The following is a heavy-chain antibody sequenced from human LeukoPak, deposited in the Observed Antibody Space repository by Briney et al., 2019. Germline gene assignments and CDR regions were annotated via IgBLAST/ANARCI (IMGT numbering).Heavy chain of an antibody. CDR1: GFTFSSYS. V-gene: IGHV3-21*01. CDR2: ISSSSSYI. Sequence: GGSLRLSCAASGFTFSSYSMNWVRQAPGKGLEWVSSISSSSSYIYYADSVKGRFTISRDNAKNSLYLQMNSLRAEDTAVYYCARVDGTGFWSGYYPNNDYYYYYGMDVWGQGTTVTVSS. CDR3: ARVDGTGFWSGYYPNNDYYYYYGMDV. J-gene: IGHJ6*02. D-gene: IGHD3-3*01.